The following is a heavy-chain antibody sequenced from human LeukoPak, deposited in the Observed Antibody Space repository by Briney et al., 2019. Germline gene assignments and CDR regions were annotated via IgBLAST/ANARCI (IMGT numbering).Heavy chain of an antibody. V-gene: IGHV4-34*01. J-gene: IGHJ5*02. CDR2: INHSGST. CDR3: ARGLKRCQKLGGGVGFDP. CDR1: GGSFSGYY. Sequence: PSETLSLTCAVYGGSFSGYYWSWIRQPPGTGLEWIGEINHSGSTNYNPSLKSRVTISVDTSKNQFSLKLSSVTAADTAVYYCARGLKRCQKLGGGVGFDPWGQGTLVTVSS. D-gene: IGHD3-16*01.